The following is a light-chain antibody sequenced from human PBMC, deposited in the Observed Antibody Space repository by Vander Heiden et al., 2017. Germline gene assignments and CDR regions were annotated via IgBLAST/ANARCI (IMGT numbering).Light chain of an antibody. CDR3: QTWGTGFVV. Sequence: QLVLTQSPSASASLGASVTLTCTLSSGHNNYANAWHQQQPEKGPRYLMKLNSDCSHRKGDGIPDRFSGSSSGAERYLTISSFQSEDEADYYCQTWGTGFVVFGGGTKLTVL. V-gene: IGLV4-69*01. CDR1: SGHNNYA. CDR2: LNSDCSH. J-gene: IGLJ2*01.